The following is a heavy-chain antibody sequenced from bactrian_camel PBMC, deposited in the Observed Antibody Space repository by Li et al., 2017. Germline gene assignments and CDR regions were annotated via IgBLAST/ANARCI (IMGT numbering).Heavy chain of an antibody. J-gene: IGHJ4*01. CDR2: IDSDGST. V-gene: IGHV3S53*01. CDR1: GYAARQKC. CDR3: AVGSKWTCASGSWYQVAFYND. D-gene: IGHD3*01. Sequence: QLVESGGGSVQAGGSLRLSCTASGYAARQKCMGWFRQAPGKEREGVAAIDSDGSTSYADSVKGRFTISKDSAKNTLYLQMNSAKRDDTATYYCAVGSKWTCASGSWYQVAFYNDWGQGTQVTVS.